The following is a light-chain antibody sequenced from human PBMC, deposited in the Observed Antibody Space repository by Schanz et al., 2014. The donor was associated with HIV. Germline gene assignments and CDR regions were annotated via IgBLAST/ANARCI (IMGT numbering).Light chain of an antibody. CDR1: QSVSSN. J-gene: IGKJ1*01. Sequence: EIVMTQSPATLSVSPGERATLSCRASQSVSSNLAWYQQKPGQAPRLLIYGASTRATGIPARFSGSGSGTEFTLTISSLQYEDFAVYYCQQYYSTPLAFGQGTKVEIK. CDR2: GAS. CDR3: QQYYSTPLA. V-gene: IGKV3-15*01.